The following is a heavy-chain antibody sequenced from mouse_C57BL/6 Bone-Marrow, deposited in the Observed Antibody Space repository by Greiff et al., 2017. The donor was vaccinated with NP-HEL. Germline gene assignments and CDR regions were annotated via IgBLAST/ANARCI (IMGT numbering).Heavy chain of an antibody. V-gene: IGHV1-62-2*01. CDR2: FYPGSGSI. J-gene: IGHJ1*03. D-gene: IGHD1-1*01. CDR1: GYTFTEYT. CDR3: ARHGDYFGSSYGYFDV. Sequence: QVQLKQSGAELVKPGASVKLSCKASGYTFTEYTIHWVKQRPGQGLEWIGWFYPGSGSIKYNENFKDKATLTADKSSSTVYMDLSRLTSKDSAVYFCARHGDYFGSSYGYFDVWGTGTTVTVSS.